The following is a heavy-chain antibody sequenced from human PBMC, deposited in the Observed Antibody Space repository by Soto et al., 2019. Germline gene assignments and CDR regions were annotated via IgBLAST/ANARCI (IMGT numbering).Heavy chain of an antibody. CDR1: GRSMSGYY. V-gene: IGHV4-4*07. D-gene: IGHD3-3*01. J-gene: IGHJ4*02. CDR2: IYTSGTT. CDR3: AREEDYDNGYYVV. Sequence: KASETLSLTCTVSGRSMSGYYWSWIRQPAGERLEWIGRIYTSGTTDFNPSLKGRVTMSVDTSKNQFSLKLTSVTAADTALYYCAREEDYDNGYYVVWGQGTQVTVSS.